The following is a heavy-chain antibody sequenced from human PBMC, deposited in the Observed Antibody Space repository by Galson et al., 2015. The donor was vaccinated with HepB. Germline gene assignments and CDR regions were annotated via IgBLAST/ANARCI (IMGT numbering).Heavy chain of an antibody. V-gene: IGHV2-70*11. J-gene: IGHJ6*02. Sequence: PALVKPTQTLTLTCTFSGFSLSTSGMCVSWIRQPPGKALEWLARIDWDDDKYYSTSLKTRLTISKDTSKNQVVLTMTNMDPVDTATYYCARTVGITMIVTNYYYYGMVVWGQGTTVTVSS. CDR2: IDWDDDK. CDR1: GFSLSTSGMC. CDR3: ARTVGITMIVTNYYYYGMVV. D-gene: IGHD3-22*01.